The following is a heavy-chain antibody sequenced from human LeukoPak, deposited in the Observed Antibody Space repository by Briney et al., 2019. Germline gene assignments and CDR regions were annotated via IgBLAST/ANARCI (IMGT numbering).Heavy chain of an antibody. V-gene: IGHV3-21*01. J-gene: IGHJ4*02. CDR1: GFTFSSYN. D-gene: IGHD1-26*01. Sequence: GGSLRLSCAAPGFTFSSYNMNWVRQAPGKGLEWVSSISSSSSYIYYADSVKGRFTISRDDAKNSLYLQMNSLRAEDTAVYYCARDKSGSYYGDFDYWGQGTLVTVSS. CDR2: ISSSSSYI. CDR3: ARDKSGSYYGDFDY.